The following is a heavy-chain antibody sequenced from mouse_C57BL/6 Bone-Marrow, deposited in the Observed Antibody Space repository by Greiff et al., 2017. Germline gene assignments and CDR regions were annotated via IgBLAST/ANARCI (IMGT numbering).Heavy chain of an antibody. CDR1: GFTFSDYG. CDR3: ARRSKGSFDY. J-gene: IGHJ2*01. CDR2: NSSGSSTI. V-gene: IGHV5-17*01. D-gene: IGHD1-3*01. Sequence: EVKVVESGGGLVKPGGSLKLSCAASGFTFSDYGMHWVRQAPEKGLEWVAYNSSGSSTIYYADTVKGRFTISRDNAKNTLFLQMTSLRSEDTAMYYCARRSKGSFDYWGQGTTLTVSS.